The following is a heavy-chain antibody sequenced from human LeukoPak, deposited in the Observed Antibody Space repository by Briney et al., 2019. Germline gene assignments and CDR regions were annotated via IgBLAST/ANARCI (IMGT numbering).Heavy chain of an antibody. V-gene: IGHV4-31*03. J-gene: IGHJ3*02. CDR3: ARGRALDAFDI. Sequence: SQTLSLTCTVSGGSISSGGYYWSWIRQHPGKGLEWIGYIYYSGSTYYNPSLKSRVTISVDTSKNQFSLKLSSVTAANTAVYYCARGRALDAFDIWGQGTMVTVSS. CDR2: IYYSGST. CDR1: GGSISSGGYY.